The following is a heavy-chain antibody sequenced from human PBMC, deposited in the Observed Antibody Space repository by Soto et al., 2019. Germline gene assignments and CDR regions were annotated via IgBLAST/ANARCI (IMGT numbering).Heavy chain of an antibody. CDR3: ARASMVLYGMDV. D-gene: IGHD6-13*01. CDR1: GGTFSSYT. J-gene: IGHJ6*02. V-gene: IGHV1-69*02. CDR2: IIPILGIA. Sequence: QVQLVQSGAEVKKPGSSVKVSCKASGGTFSSYTISWVRQAPGQGLEWMGRIIPILGIANYAQKFQGRVTITADKSTSTAYMELSSLRSEDTAVYYCARASMVLYGMDVWGQGTTVTVSS.